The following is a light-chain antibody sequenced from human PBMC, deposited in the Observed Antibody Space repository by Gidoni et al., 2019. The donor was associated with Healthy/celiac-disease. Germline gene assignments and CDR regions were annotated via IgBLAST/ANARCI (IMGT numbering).Light chain of an antibody. J-gene: IGKJ2*01. V-gene: IGKV1-39*01. CDR3: QQSYSTFYT. CDR1: QSISSY. Sequence: IQMTQSPSSLSASVGDRVTITCRASQSISSYLNWYQQKPGKAPKLLIYAASSLQSGVPSRFNGSGSGTDFTLTISSLQPEDFATYYCQQSYSTFYTFGQGTKLEIK. CDR2: AAS.